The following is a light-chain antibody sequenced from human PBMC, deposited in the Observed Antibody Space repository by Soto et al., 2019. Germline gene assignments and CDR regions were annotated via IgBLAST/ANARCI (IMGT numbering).Light chain of an antibody. V-gene: IGKV3D-20*02. CDR3: QQRSNWPPWT. CDR2: DAI. CDR1: QTVSGNY. Sequence: EIVLTHSPGTLSLSPCEGAALSRSASQTVSGNYLAWYQQKPGQAPRLLIYDAITRATGTPSRFSGSGSGTDFTLTISSLEPEDFAVYYCQQRSNWPPWTFGQGTKVDIK. J-gene: IGKJ1*01.